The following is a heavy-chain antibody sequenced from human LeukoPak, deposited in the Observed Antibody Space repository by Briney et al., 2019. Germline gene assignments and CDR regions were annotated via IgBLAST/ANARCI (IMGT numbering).Heavy chain of an antibody. CDR2: ISGSGDTT. J-gene: IGHJ5*02. V-gene: IGHV3-23*01. CDR1: GFTFSSYT. Sequence: GGSLRLSCAASGFTFSSYTMTWVRQAPGEGLEWVSGISGSGDTTYYADSVKGRFTISRDNSKNTLYLQMNSLRSEDTAVYYCARGTSIFDPWGQGTLVTVSS. CDR3: ARGTSIFDP. D-gene: IGHD6-6*01.